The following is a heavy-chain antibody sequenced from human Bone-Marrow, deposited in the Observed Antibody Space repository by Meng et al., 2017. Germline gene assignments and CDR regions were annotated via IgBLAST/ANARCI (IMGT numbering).Heavy chain of an antibody. D-gene: IGHD3-22*01. CDR2: TSYDGVNT. V-gene: IGHV3-30*04. CDR1: GFTFSSYS. J-gene: IGHJ4*02. Sequence: GESLKISCAASGFTFSSYSMHWVRQPPGKGLEWVAVTSYDGVNTHYADSVKGRFTISRDNSKNTLFLEMKSLRIEDTALYYCTRGGVYYDVLTGRDFWGQGTLVTVSS. CDR3: TRGGVYYDVLTGRDF.